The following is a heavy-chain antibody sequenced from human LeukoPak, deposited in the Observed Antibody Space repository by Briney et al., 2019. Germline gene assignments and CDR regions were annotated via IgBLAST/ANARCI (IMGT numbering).Heavy chain of an antibody. CDR3: ARDRRGSGYYTDY. Sequence: PSETLSLTCTVSGGSISSYYWSWIRQPPGKGLEWIGYIYYSGSTNYNPSLKSRVTISVDTSKNQFSLKLSSVTAADTAVYYCARDRRGSGYYTDYWGQGTLVTVSS. D-gene: IGHD3-22*01. J-gene: IGHJ4*02. V-gene: IGHV4-59*01. CDR2: IYYSGST. CDR1: GGSISSYY.